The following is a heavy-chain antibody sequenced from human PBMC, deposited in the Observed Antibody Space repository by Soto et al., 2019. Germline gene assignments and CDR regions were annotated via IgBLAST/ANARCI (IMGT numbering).Heavy chain of an antibody. CDR3: ARDPLDIVLLLTVMPSSRSMDV. Sequence: GGSLRLSCAASGFTFSSYGMHWVRQAPGKGLEWVAVIWYDGSNKYYADSVKGRFTISRDNSKNTLYLQMNSLRAEDTAVYYCARDPLDIVLLLTVMPSSRSMDVWGQGTSVIGSS. J-gene: IGHJ6*02. CDR1: GFTFSSYG. V-gene: IGHV3-33*01. D-gene: IGHD2-2*01. CDR2: IWYDGSNK.